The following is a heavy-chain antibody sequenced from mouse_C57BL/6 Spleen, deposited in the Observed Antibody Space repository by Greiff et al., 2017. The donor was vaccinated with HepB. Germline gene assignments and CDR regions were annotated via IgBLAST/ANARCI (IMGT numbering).Heavy chain of an antibody. CDR1: GFTFSDYG. CDR3: ASNIYYYGSSYDYFDY. D-gene: IGHD1-1*01. V-gene: IGHV5-17*01. Sequence: EVKLVESGAGLVKPGGSLKLSCAASGFTFSDYGMHWVRQAPEKGLEWVAYISSGSSTIYYADTVKGRFTISIDNAKNTLFLQMTSLRSEDTAMYYCASNIYYYGSSYDYFDYWGQGTTLTVSS. CDR2: ISSGSSTI. J-gene: IGHJ2*01.